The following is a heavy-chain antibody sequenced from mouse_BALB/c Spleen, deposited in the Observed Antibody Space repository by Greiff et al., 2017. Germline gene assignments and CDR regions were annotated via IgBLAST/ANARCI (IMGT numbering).Heavy chain of an antibody. J-gene: IGHJ3*01. Sequence: EVKVEESGGGLVQPGGSLKLSCAASGFTFSSYTMSWVRQTPEKRLEWVAYISNGGGSTYYPDTVKGRFTISRDNAKNTLYLQMSSLKSEDTAMYYCARESDDYDGFAYWGQGTLVTVSA. CDR3: ARESDDYDGFAY. V-gene: IGHV5-12-2*01. CDR2: ISNGGGST. CDR1: GFTFSSYT. D-gene: IGHD2-4*01.